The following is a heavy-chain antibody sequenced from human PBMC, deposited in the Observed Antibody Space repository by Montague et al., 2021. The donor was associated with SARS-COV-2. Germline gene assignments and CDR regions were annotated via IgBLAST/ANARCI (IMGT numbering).Heavy chain of an antibody. CDR1: GGSFSGYY. J-gene: IGHJ6*02. D-gene: IGHD2-2*01. CDR2: INHSGST. Sequence: SETLSLTCAVYGGSFSGYYWSWIRQPPGKGLEWIGEINHSGSTKYNPSLKSRVTISVDTSKNQFSLKLSSATAADTAVYYCARVPYRLLFVLRYYGMDVWGQGTTVTVSS. V-gene: IGHV4-34*01. CDR3: ARVPYRLLFVLRYYGMDV.